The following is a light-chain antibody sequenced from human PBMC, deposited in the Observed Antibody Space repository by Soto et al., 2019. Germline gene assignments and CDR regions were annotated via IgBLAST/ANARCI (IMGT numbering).Light chain of an antibody. CDR3: SSHAGNNKWV. Sequence: QSALTQPPSASGSPGQSVTISCTGTSSDVGAYNWVSWYQQHPGKAPKLIISEVAKRPSGVPDRFSGSRSGNTASLTVSGLQPEDEVDYYCSSHAGNNKWVFGGGTKLTVL. CDR2: EVA. V-gene: IGLV2-8*01. CDR1: SSDVGAYNW. J-gene: IGLJ3*02.